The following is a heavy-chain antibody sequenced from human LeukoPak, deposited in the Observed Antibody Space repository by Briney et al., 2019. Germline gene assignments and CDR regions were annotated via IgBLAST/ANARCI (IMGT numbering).Heavy chain of an antibody. CDR1: GFTFSSYW. V-gene: IGHV3-74*01. D-gene: IGHD3-22*01. CDR2: IKSDGST. J-gene: IGHJ1*01. CDR3: ARAPSEIGGYYPEYFRH. Sequence: GGSLRLSCAASGFTFSSYWMHWVRQAPGKGLVWVSRIKSDGSTNYADSVKGRFTISRDNAKNTVSLQMNSMRAEDTGVYYCARAPSEIGGYYPEYFRHWGQGTLVTVSS.